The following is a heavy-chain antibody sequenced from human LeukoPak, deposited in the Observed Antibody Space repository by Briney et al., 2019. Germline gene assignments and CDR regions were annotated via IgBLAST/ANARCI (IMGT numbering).Heavy chain of an antibody. V-gene: IGHV1-3*01. Sequence: ASVKVSCKASGYTFTSYAMHRVRQAPGQRLEWMGWINAGNGNTKYSQKFQGRVTITRDTSASTAYMELSSLRSEDTAVYYCARDLFRGVSITGTPLSDYWGQGTLVTVSS. CDR1: GYTFTSYA. CDR3: ARDLFRGVSITGTPLSDY. CDR2: INAGNGNT. J-gene: IGHJ4*02. D-gene: IGHD1-7*01.